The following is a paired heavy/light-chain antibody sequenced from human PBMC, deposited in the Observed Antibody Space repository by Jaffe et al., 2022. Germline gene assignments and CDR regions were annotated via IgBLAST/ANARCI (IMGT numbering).Heavy chain of an antibody. J-gene: IGHJ4*02. CDR3: VNSKMVRNLKIATFDT. CDR1: GYIFITYW. D-gene: IGHD3-10*01. CDR2: IYPDDSDT. Sequence: GQLEQSGPEVKKPGESLKISCKASGYIFITYWIGWVRQVPGNGLEWVGVIYPDDSDTRYSPSFQGQVTISVDKSTSTAFLQWNSLRTSDTATYYCVNSKMVRNLKIATFDTWGQGTLVTVSS. V-gene: IGHV5-51*03.
Light chain of an antibody. CDR3: LETDNNPPT. CDR2: AAS. CDR1: QRIDNY. Sequence: DVQMTQSPSSLSASVGDRVTIICRASQRIDNYLSWYQQKPGQAPKLLIYAASRLQSGVPSRFSGSASGTEFTLAISGLQPEDFATYYCLETDNNPPTFGQGTRLEIK. V-gene: IGKV1-39*01. J-gene: IGKJ5*01.